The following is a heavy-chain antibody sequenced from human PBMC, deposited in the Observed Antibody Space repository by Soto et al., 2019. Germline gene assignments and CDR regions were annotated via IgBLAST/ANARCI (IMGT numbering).Heavy chain of an antibody. CDR3: AKDSGYCSRPRYCFAY. V-gene: IGHV3-7*01. CDR2: IKPDGSEK. J-gene: IGHJ1*01. CDR1: GFTFSSYW. D-gene: IGHD2-2*03. Sequence: GGSLRLSCAASGFTFSSYWMSWVRQAPGKGLEWVANIKPDGSEKHYVDSVKGRFTISRDDAYNSLYLQMDSLRAEDTAVYYCAKDSGYCSRPRYCFAYWGPGTLVTVSS.